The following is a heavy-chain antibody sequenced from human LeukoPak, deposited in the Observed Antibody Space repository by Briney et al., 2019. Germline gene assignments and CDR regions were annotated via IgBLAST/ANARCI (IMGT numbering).Heavy chain of an antibody. CDR2: IVPLFATP. Sequence: SVKVTRKTPGGSFSNYIITWVRQAPGQGLEWMGGIVPLFATPHYAQKYQGRLTIITDEPTSTAYIELSSLTSEDTAVYYCASRNDILTGYYPNSWGQGTLVVVSS. J-gene: IGHJ4*02. CDR3: ASRNDILTGYYPNS. V-gene: IGHV1-69*05. CDR1: GGSFSNYI. D-gene: IGHD3-9*01.